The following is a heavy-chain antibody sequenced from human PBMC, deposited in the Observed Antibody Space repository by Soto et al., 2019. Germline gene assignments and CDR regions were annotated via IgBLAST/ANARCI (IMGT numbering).Heavy chain of an antibody. V-gene: IGHV3-15*01. CDR3: TTSVIWGIAVAGSVH. CDR1: GFTFSNAW. Sequence: GGSLRLSCAASGFTFSNAWMSWVRQAPGKGLEWVGRIKSKTDGGTTDYAAPVKGRFTISRDDSKNTLYLQMNSLKTEDTAVYYCTTSVIWGIAVAGSVHWGQGTLVTVSS. J-gene: IGHJ4*02. D-gene: IGHD6-19*01. CDR2: IKSKTDGGTT.